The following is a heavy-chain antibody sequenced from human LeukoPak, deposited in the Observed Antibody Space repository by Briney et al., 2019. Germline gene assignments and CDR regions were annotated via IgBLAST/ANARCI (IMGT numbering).Heavy chain of an antibody. D-gene: IGHD2-2*01. Sequence: SVKVSCKASGGTFSSYAISWVRQAPGQGLEWMGGIIPIFGTANYAQKFQGRVTITADESTSTAYMELSSLRSEDTAVYYCARSGSVEYQLLSDAFDIWGQGTMVTVSS. CDR3: ARSGSVEYQLLSDAFDI. CDR2: IIPIFGTA. CDR1: GGTFSSYA. J-gene: IGHJ3*02. V-gene: IGHV1-69*01.